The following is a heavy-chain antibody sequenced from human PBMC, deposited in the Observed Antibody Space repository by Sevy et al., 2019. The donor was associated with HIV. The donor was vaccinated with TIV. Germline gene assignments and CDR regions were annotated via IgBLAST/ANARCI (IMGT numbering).Heavy chain of an antibody. J-gene: IGHJ6*02. CDR3: AGGPDCGGDCDVGFYYPLDV. CDR1: GFIFSRYS. Sequence: GSLRLSCTVSGFIFSRYSMNWVRQAPGKGLEWISYTSGNSGAIYYPDSVKGRFTVSRDNANNALFLQMSSLKDDDTAVYYCAGGPDCGGDCDVGFYYPLDVWGQGTTVTVSS. D-gene: IGHD2-21*02. CDR2: TSGNSGAI. V-gene: IGHV3-48*02.